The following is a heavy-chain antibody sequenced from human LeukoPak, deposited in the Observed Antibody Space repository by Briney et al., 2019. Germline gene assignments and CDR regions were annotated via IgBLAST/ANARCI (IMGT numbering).Heavy chain of an antibody. J-gene: IGHJ5*02. Sequence: EASVKVSCKASGYTFTSYAMNWVRQAPGQGLEWMGWINTNTGNPTYAQGFTGRFVFSLDTSVSTAYLQISSLKAEDTAVYYCARAGITIFGVVIPRNWFDPWGQGTLVTVSS. V-gene: IGHV7-4-1*02. CDR2: INTNTGNP. D-gene: IGHD3-3*01. CDR1: GYTFTSYA. CDR3: ARAGITIFGVVIPRNWFDP.